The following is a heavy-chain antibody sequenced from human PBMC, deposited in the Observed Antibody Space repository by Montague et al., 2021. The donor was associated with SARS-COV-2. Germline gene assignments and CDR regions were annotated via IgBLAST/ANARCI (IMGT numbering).Heavy chain of an antibody. CDR1: GGSVSDYY. J-gene: IGHJ5*02. Sequence: SETLSLTCAVYGGSVSDYYWSWIRQPPGKGLEWIGEINHSGSTNYNPSLKSRVTTSVDTSKNQFSLKLTSVTAADTAVYYCARGPRITMIVVVITDIWFDPWGQGTLVTFSS. CDR3: ARGPRITMIVVVITDIWFDP. D-gene: IGHD3-22*01. CDR2: INHSGST. V-gene: IGHV4-34*01.